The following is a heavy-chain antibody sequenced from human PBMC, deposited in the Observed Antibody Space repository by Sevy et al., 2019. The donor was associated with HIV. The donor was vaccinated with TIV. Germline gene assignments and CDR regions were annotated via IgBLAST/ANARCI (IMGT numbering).Heavy chain of an antibody. CDR1: GFTFSNDA. Sequence: GGSLRLSCAASGFTFSNDAMSWVRQAPGKGLEWVSIISGSGGTTYYADSVKGRFTIARDNSKNTLFLQMNSLRAEDTAIYYCAKDVTTAWYSTFDYWGQGTLVTVSS. V-gene: IGHV3-23*01. D-gene: IGHD2-21*02. CDR2: ISGSGGTT. CDR3: AKDVTTAWYSTFDY. J-gene: IGHJ4*02.